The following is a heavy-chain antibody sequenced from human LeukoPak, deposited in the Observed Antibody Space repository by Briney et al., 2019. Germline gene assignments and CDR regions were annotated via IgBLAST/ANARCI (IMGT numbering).Heavy chain of an antibody. CDR2: IIPIFGTA. CDR3: ARRVLRRGYSGYGGLDY. CDR1: GYTFTSYD. J-gene: IGHJ4*02. V-gene: IGHV1-69*13. D-gene: IGHD5-12*01. Sequence: GASVKVSCKASGYTFTSYDINWVRQAPGQGLEWMGGIIPIFGTADYAQKFQGRVTITADESTSTVYMEQSSLRSEDTAVYYCARRVLRRGYSGYGGLDYWGQGTLVTVSS.